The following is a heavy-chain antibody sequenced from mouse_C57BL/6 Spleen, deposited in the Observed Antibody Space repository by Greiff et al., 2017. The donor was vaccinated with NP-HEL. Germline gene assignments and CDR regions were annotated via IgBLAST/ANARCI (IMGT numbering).Heavy chain of an antibody. CDR1: GYTFTSYW. D-gene: IGHD1-1*01. V-gene: IGHV1-61*01. CDR2: IYPSDSET. J-gene: IGHJ3*01. Sequence: QVQLQQPGAELVRPGSSVKLSCKASGYTFTSYWMDWVKQRPGQGLEWIGNIYPSDSETHYNQKFKDKATLTVDKSSSTAYMQLSSLTSEDSAVYYCAREDYGSRFAYWGQGTLVTVSA. CDR3: AREDYGSRFAY.